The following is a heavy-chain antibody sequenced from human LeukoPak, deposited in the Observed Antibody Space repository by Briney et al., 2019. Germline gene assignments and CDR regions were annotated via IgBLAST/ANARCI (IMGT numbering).Heavy chain of an antibody. CDR3: ARDAGPSGIGDY. D-gene: IGHD3-3*01. CDR1: GFTFSSYA. V-gene: IGHV3-30*01. Sequence: GRSLRLSCAASGFTFSSYAMHWVRQAPGKGLEWVAVISYDGSNKYYADSVKGRFTISRDNSKNTLYLQMNSLRAEDTAVYYCARDAGPSGIGDYWGQGTLVTVSS. CDR2: ISYDGSNK. J-gene: IGHJ4*02.